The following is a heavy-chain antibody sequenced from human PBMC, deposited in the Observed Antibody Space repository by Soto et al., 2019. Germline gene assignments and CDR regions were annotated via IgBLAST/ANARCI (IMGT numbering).Heavy chain of an antibody. CDR1: GYTFTSYG. Sequence: QVQLVQSGAEVKKPGASVKVSCKASGYTFTSYGISWVRQAPGHGLEWMGWISAYNGNTKYAQKLQGRVTMTTDTPTSTAYMELRSLRSGDTAVYYCARAILRSEPCVAFDIWGQWTMVTVSS. J-gene: IGHJ3*02. CDR3: ARAILRSEPCVAFDI. D-gene: IGHD3-9*01. CDR2: ISAYNGNT. V-gene: IGHV1-18*04.